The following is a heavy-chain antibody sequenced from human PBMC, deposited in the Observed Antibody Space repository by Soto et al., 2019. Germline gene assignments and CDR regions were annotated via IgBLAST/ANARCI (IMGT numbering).Heavy chain of an antibody. CDR2: ISGYNGNT. Sequence: ASVKVSCKASGYTFINYGITWVRQAPGRGLEWMGWISGYNGNTNYAQKVQGRVTMTTDTSTNTAYMELRSLRSDDTAVYYCARDEVPAANWCDTWGQGTLVTVSS. V-gene: IGHV1-18*01. CDR3: ARDEVPAANWCDT. D-gene: IGHD2-2*01. J-gene: IGHJ5*02. CDR1: GYTFINYG.